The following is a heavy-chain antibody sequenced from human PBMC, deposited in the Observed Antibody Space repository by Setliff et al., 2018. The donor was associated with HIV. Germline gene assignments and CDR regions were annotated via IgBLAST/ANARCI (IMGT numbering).Heavy chain of an antibody. CDR2: MSLTRDT. CDR3: AGVNYYDASGLRAEYFQL. J-gene: IGHJ1*01. V-gene: IGHV4-59*01. D-gene: IGHD3-22*01. Sequence: PSETLSLTCTVSGASISGSYWIWIRQPPGKGLEWIGYMSLTRDTNYNPALESRITMSVDTSKNQFSLTLKSVTAADTGVYYCAGVNYYDASGLRAEYFQLWGQGTQVTVSS. CDR1: GASISGSY.